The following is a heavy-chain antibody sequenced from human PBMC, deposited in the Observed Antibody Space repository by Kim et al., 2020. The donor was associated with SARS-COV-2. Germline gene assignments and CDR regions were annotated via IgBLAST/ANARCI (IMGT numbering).Heavy chain of an antibody. CDR3: ARLTVAGQFYYYYGMDV. J-gene: IGHJ6*02. CDR1: GYSFTSYW. Sequence: GESLKISCKGSGYSFTSYWIGWVRQMPGKGMEWMGIIYPGDSDTRYSPSFQGQVTISADKSISTAYLPWSSLKASDTAMYYCARLTVAGQFYYYYGMDVWGQGTTVTVSS. D-gene: IGHD6-19*01. V-gene: IGHV5-51*01. CDR2: IYPGDSDT.